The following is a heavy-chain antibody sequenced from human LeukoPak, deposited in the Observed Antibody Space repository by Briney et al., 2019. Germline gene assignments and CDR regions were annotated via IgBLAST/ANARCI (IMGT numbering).Heavy chain of an antibody. CDR1: GFSLSGYW. D-gene: IGHD5-12*01. CDR2: LHADGSEK. V-gene: IGHV3-7*01. CDR3: ARGGYSFDY. J-gene: IGHJ4*02. Sequence: GRSLRLSCAASGFSLSGYWMSWVRQAPGKGLEWVARLHADGSEKYYVDSVKGRFTISRDNAKNSLYLQMNSLRVEDTAVYYCARGGYSFDYLGQGTLVTVSS.